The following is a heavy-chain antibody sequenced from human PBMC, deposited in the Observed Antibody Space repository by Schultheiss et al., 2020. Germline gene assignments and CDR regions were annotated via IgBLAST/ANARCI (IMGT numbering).Heavy chain of an antibody. CDR3: ARDSTTVTTSWFDY. J-gene: IGHJ4*02. CDR2: IYHSGST. D-gene: IGHD4-17*01. V-gene: IGHV4-30-2*01. CDR1: GGSISSGGYS. Sequence: SETLSLTCTVSGGSISSGGYSWSWIRQPPGKGLEWIGYIYHSGSTNYNPSLKSRVTISVDTSKNQFSLKLSSVTAADTAVYYCARDSTTVTTSWFDYWGQGTLVNGSS.